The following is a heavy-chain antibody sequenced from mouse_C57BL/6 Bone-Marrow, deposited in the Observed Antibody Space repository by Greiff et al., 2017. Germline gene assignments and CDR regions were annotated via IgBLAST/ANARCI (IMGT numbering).Heavy chain of an antibody. V-gene: IGHV5-4*01. CDR2: ISDGGSYT. D-gene: IGHD4-1*01. Sequence: VQLKESGGGLVKPGGSLKLSCAASGFTFSSYAMSWVRQTPEKRLEWVATISDGGSYTYYPDNVKGRFTISRDNAKNNLYLQMSHLKSEDTAMYYCARANWDFAYWGQGTLVTVSA. J-gene: IGHJ3*01. CDR1: GFTFSSYA. CDR3: ARANWDFAY.